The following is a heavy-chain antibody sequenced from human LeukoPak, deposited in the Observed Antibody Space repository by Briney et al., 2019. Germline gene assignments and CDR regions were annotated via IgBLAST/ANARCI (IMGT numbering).Heavy chain of an antibody. D-gene: IGHD2-15*01. J-gene: IGHJ4*02. CDR2: ISAYNGDT. CDR3: GRDAFCSGADSYSQYFDC. CDR1: GYTFINYR. V-gene: IGHV1-18*01. Sequence: ASVKVTCKASGYTFINYRISWVRQAPGQGREWMGWISAYNGDTKYEQKLQGRVTMTPDTSTNKASLELRGLRYEDTAVYFCGRDAFCSGADSYSQYFDCWGEGTLVTVSS.